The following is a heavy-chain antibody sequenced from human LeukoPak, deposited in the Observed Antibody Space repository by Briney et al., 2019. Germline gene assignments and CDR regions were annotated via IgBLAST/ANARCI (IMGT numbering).Heavy chain of an antibody. Sequence: ASVKVSCKASGYTFTDYTITWVRQAPGQGLEWMGTISTHSGVTNYGQNVQGRVTMTTDTSTTTAYMELGSLRSDDMAVYYCASYCRGGSCYGKGSFDIWGQGTMVTVSS. D-gene: IGHD2-15*01. CDR2: ISTHSGVT. J-gene: IGHJ3*02. V-gene: IGHV1-18*03. CDR3: ASYCRGGSCYGKGSFDI. CDR1: GYTFTDYT.